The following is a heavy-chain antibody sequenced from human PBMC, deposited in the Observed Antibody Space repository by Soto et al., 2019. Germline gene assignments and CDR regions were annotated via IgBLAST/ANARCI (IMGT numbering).Heavy chain of an antibody. Sequence: SVKVSCKASGGTFSSYAISWVRQAPGQGLEWMGGIIPIFGTANYAQKFQGRVTITADESTSTAYMELSSLRSEDTAVYYCARLLGYCSGGSCYGPAARPFDPFDIWGQGIMVTASS. CDR3: ARLLGYCSGGSCYGPAARPFDPFDI. D-gene: IGHD2-15*01. J-gene: IGHJ3*02. CDR1: GGTFSSYA. CDR2: IIPIFGTA. V-gene: IGHV1-69*13.